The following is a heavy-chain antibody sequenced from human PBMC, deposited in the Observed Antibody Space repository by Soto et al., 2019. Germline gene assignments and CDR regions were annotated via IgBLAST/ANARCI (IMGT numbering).Heavy chain of an antibody. J-gene: IGHJ4*02. CDR1: GGTFSSYG. Sequence: ASVKVSCKASGGTFSSYGISWVRQAPGQGLEWMGWISAYNGNTNYAQKLQGRVTMTTDTSTSTAYMELRSLRSDDTAGYYCARSVAGSLNFDFWGQGTLVTVSS. CDR2: ISAYNGNT. D-gene: IGHD6-19*01. CDR3: ARSVAGSLNFDF. V-gene: IGHV1-18*04.